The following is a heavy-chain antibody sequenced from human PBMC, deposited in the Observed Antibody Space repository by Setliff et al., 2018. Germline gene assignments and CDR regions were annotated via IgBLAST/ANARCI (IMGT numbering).Heavy chain of an antibody. Sequence: SETLSLTCAVYGGSISSHYWSWIRQPPGKGLEWIGSIYYSGSTYYSPSLKSRVTISVDTSKNQFSLKLSSVTAADTAVYYCARAITVIDGPLAEYYFDYWGQGTLVTVSS. D-gene: IGHD3-22*01. J-gene: IGHJ4*02. CDR1: GGSISSHY. V-gene: IGHV4-59*08. CDR3: ARAITVIDGPLAEYYFDY. CDR2: IYYSGST.